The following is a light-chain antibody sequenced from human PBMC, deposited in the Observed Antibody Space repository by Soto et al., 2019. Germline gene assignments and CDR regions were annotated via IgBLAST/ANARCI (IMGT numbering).Light chain of an antibody. CDR1: QSGLSSSNNKNY. J-gene: IGKJ2*01. V-gene: IGKV4-1*01. CDR3: QKYYSTPYT. Sequence: DIVMTQSPDSLAVSLGERATINCKSSQSGLSSSNNKNYLAWYQQKPGQPPKLLIYWASTRESGVPDRFSGSGSGTDFTLTISSLQAEDVEVYYCQKYYSTPYTFGQGTKLESK. CDR2: WAS.